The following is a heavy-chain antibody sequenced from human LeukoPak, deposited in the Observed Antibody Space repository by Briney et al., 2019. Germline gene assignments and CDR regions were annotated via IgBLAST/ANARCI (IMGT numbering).Heavy chain of an antibody. CDR1: GGSISSYY. V-gene: IGHV4-59*01. D-gene: IGHD5-12*01. J-gene: IGHJ4*02. CDR2: IYYSGST. Sequence: PSETLSLTCTVSGGSISSYYWSWIRQPPGKGLEWIGYIYYSGSTNYNPSLKSRVTISVDTSKNQFSLKLSSVTAADTAVYYCARGLYSGYDWVDYWGQGTLVTVSS. CDR3: ARGLYSGYDWVDY.